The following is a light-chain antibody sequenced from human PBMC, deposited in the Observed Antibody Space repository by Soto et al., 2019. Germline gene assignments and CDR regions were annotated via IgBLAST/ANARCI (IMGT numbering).Light chain of an antibody. CDR1: QSVKSN. V-gene: IGKV3-15*01. J-gene: IGKJ1*01. CDR2: DAS. CDR3: QHYNKWPPWT. Sequence: EIVMTQSPATLSVSPGERAILSCRASQSVKSNLAWYQQKPGQAPRLLIYDASSRTTGIPARFSGSGSGTEFTLTISSLQSEDFAVYYCQHYNKWPPWTFGQGTKVEIK.